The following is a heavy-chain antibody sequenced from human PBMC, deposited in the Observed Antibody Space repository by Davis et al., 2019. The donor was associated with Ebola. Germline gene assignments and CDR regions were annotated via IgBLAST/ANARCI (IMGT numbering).Heavy chain of an antibody. D-gene: IGHD5-12*01. CDR3: ARDAMLRPHAFDI. Sequence: ASVKVSCKAAGGTFSIFSFIWVRQAPGQGLEWMGWISAYNGDTSYAPHLLGRVTLTTDTPTSTAYMELRSLRSDDTAVYYCARDAMLRPHAFDIWGQGTMVTVSS. V-gene: IGHV1-18*04. CDR1: GGTFSIFS. J-gene: IGHJ3*02. CDR2: ISAYNGDT.